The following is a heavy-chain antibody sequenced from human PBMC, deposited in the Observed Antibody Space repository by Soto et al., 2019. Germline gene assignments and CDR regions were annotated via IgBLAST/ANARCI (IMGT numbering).Heavy chain of an antibody. D-gene: IGHD3-22*01. Sequence: GGSLRLSCAASGFTFSSAWMSWVRQAPGKGLEWVGRIKSKTDGGTTDYAAPVKGRFTISRDDSKNTLYLQMNSLKTEDTAVYYCTTEVYYYDSSGYYEYFQHWGQGTLVTVSS. CDR3: TTEVYYYDSSGYYEYFQH. J-gene: IGHJ1*01. V-gene: IGHV3-15*01. CDR1: GFTFSSAW. CDR2: IKSKTDGGTT.